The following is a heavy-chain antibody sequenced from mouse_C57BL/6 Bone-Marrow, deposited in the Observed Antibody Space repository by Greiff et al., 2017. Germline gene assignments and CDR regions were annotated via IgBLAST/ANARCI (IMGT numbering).Heavy chain of an antibody. Sequence: QVQLQQSGAELMKPGASVKLSCKATGYTFTGYWIEWVKQRPGHGLEWIGEILPGSGSTNNNEKFKGKATFTADTSSNTAYMQLSSLTTEDSAIYYCARFSGYYDYWGQGTTLTVSS. V-gene: IGHV1-9*01. D-gene: IGHD2-3*01. J-gene: IGHJ2*01. CDR1: GYTFTGYW. CDR3: ARFSGYYDY. CDR2: ILPGSGST.